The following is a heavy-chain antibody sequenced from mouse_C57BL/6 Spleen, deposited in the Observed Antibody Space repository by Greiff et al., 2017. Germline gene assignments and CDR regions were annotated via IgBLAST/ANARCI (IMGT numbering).Heavy chain of an antibody. CDR2: IDPSDSET. CDR3: ARYSSDWFAY. CDR1: GYTFTSYW. J-gene: IGHJ3*01. V-gene: IGHV1-52*01. D-gene: IGHD3-2*02. Sequence: QVQLQQSGAELVRPGSSVKLSCKASGYTFTSYWMHWVKQRPIQGLEWIGNIDPSDSETHYNQKFKDKATLTVDKSSSTAYMQLSSLTSEDSAVYYCARYSSDWFAYWGQGTLVTVSA.